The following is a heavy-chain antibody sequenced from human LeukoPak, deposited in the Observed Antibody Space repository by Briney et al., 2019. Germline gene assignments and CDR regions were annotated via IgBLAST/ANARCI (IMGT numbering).Heavy chain of an antibody. D-gene: IGHD5-12*01. V-gene: IGHV1-2*02. CDR2: INPNSGGT. CDR1: GYTFTSYG. CDR3: AREDSGYDPGFDP. Sequence: GASVKVSCKASGYTFTSYGISWVRQAPGQGLEWMGWINPNSGGTNYAQKFQGRVTMTRDTSVSTAYMELSRLRSDDTAVYYCAREDSGYDPGFDPWGQGALVTVSS. J-gene: IGHJ5*02.